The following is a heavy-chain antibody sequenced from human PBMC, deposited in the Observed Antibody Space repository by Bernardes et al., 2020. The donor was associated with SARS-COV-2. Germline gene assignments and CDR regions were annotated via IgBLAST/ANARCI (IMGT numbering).Heavy chain of an antibody. CDR2: ISGNADNT. J-gene: IGHJ6*02. CDR3: AKDLRYNDYRLAGMDV. Sequence: GGSLRLSCAASGFSFSAYAMSWVRQAPGKGLEWVASISGNADNTYDADSVKGRFTISRDNSKKTVYLQMNSLRAEDTAVYYCAKDLRYNDYRLAGMDVWGQGTTVAVSS. CDR1: GFSFSAYA. V-gene: IGHV3-23*01. D-gene: IGHD1-1*01.